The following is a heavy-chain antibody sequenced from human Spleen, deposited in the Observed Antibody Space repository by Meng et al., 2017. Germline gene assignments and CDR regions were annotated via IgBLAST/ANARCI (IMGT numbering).Heavy chain of an antibody. CDR1: GFTFSRSW. Sequence: GESLKISCVGSGFTFSRSWIHWVRQAPGKGLVWVSRINSDGSSTADADSVKGRFTIFRDNAKNTVYVQMNSLRVEDTAVYYCVRSLLGSGETWGQGTLVTVSS. V-gene: IGHV3-74*01. CDR3: VRSLLGSGET. J-gene: IGHJ5*02. CDR2: INSDGSST. D-gene: IGHD3-16*01.